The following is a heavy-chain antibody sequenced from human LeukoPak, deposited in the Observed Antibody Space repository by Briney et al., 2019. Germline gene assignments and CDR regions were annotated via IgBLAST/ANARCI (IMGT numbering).Heavy chain of an antibody. V-gene: IGHV4-30-4*01. CDR2: IYHSGST. D-gene: IGHD3-22*01. CDR3: ARGLNYYDSSGNWFDP. J-gene: IGHJ5*02. CDR1: GGSISSGDYY. Sequence: PSQTLSLTCTVSGGSISSGDYYWSWIRQPPGKGLEWIGSIYHSGSTYYNPSVKSRVTISVDTSKNQFSLKLSSVTAADTAVYYCARGLNYYDSSGNWFDPWGQGTLVTVSS.